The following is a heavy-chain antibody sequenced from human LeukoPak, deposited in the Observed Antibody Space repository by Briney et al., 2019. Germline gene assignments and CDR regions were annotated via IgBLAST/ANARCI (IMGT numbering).Heavy chain of an antibody. D-gene: IGHD6-19*01. Sequence: ASVKVSCKASGYTFTSYYMHWVRQAPGQGLEWMGIISPSGGSTSYAQKFQGRVTMTRDTSTSTVYMELSSLRSEDTAVYYCAREEQWLVHDYWGQGTLVTVSS. V-gene: IGHV1-46*01. CDR2: ISPSGGST. CDR1: GYTFTSYY. J-gene: IGHJ4*02. CDR3: AREEQWLVHDY.